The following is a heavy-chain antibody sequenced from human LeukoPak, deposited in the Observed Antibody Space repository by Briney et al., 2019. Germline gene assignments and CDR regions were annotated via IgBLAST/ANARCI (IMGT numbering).Heavy chain of an antibody. CDR1: GFTFSSYG. CDR3: AKGYSGYDLGA. J-gene: IGHJ5*02. CDR2: ISYDGSNK. V-gene: IGHV3-30*18. Sequence: GGSLRLSCAASGFTFSSYGMHWVREAPGKGLEWVAVISYDGSNKYYADSVKGRFTICRDNSKNTLYLQMNRLRAEDTAVYYCAKGYSGYDLGAWCQGTLVIVTS. D-gene: IGHD5-12*01.